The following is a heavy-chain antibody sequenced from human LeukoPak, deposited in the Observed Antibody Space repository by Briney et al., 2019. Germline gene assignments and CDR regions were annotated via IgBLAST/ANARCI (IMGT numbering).Heavy chain of an antibody. CDR2: INPSGGST. CDR1: GYTFTSYY. CDR3: ARDSRSGIFGVVIAYYYYGTDV. D-gene: IGHD3-3*01. V-gene: IGHV1-46*01. Sequence: ASVKVSCRASGYTFTSYYMHWVRQAPGQGLEWMGIINPSGGSTSYAQKFQGRVTMTRDTSTSTVYMELSSLRSEDTAVYYCARDSRSGIFGVVIAYYYYGTDVWGQGTTVTVSS. J-gene: IGHJ6*02.